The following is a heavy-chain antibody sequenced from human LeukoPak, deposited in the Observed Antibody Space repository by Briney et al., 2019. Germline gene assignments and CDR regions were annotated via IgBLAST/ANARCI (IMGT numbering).Heavy chain of an antibody. D-gene: IGHD4-17*01. J-gene: IGHJ4*02. CDR1: GFTFSSYG. Sequence: PGGSLRLSCAASGFTFSSYGMSWVRQAPGEGLEWVSAISGSGGRTYYADSVKGRFTISRDNSKNTLYLQMNSLRAEDTAVYYCASTVTTLYYFDYWGQGTLVTVSS. V-gene: IGHV3-23*01. CDR2: ISGSGGRT. CDR3: ASTVTTLYYFDY.